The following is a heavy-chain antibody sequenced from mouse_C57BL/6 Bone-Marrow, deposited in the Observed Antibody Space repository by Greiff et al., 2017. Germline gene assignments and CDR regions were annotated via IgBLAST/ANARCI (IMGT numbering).Heavy chain of an antibody. Sequence: QVQLQQPGAELVRPGTSVKLSCKASGYTFTSYWMHWVKQRPGQGLEWIGGIDPSDSYTNYNQKFKGKATLTVDTSSSTAYMQLSSLTSEDSAVYYCAANWEEDYFDYWGQGTTLTVSS. CDR3: AANWEEDYFDY. D-gene: IGHD4-1*01. CDR1: GYTFTSYW. J-gene: IGHJ2*01. V-gene: IGHV1-59*01. CDR2: IDPSDSYT.